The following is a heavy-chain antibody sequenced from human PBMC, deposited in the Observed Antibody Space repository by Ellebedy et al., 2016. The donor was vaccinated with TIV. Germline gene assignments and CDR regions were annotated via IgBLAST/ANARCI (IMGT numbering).Heavy chain of an antibody. D-gene: IGHD1-26*01. CDR3: ARGGDAGGNDY. CDR1: GGSISSGDYY. V-gene: IGHV4-30-4*01. Sequence: MPSETLSLTCTVSGGSISSGDYYWSWIRQPPGKGLEWIGYIYYSGSTYYNPSLKSRVTISVDTSKNQFSLKLSSVSAADTAVYYCARGGDAGGNDYWGQGTLVTVSS. J-gene: IGHJ4*02. CDR2: IYYSGST.